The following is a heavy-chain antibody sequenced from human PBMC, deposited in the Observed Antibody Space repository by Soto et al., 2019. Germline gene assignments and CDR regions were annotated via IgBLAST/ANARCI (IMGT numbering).Heavy chain of an antibody. CDR2: IIPIFGTA. CDR3: ATTVAAEGPRWFEP. V-gene: IGHV1-69*01. Sequence: QVQLVQSGAEVKKPGSSVKVSCKASGGTFSSYAISWVRQAPGQGLEGMGGIIPIFGTANYAQKFQGSLMIPADDSRRTVYMELRSMRSEATAEYYCATTVAAEGPRWFEPRSQRSLITVSS. CDR1: GGTFSSYA. J-gene: IGHJ5*02. D-gene: IGHD6-13*01.